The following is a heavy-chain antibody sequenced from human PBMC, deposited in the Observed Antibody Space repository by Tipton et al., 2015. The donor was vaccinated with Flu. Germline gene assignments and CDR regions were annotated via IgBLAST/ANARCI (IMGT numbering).Heavy chain of an antibody. Sequence: TLSLTCTVSGGSISTSGYYWGWIRQPPGKGLEWIGSIRYGGSSYYTPSLKSRVTISLDMSKDQFSLKLASVTAADTAVYYCAKVKFGWVESWAQGTLVTVSS. CDR3: AKVKFGWVES. V-gene: IGHV4-39*07. J-gene: IGHJ5*01. CDR1: GGSISTSGYY. D-gene: IGHD3-16*01. CDR2: IRYGGSS.